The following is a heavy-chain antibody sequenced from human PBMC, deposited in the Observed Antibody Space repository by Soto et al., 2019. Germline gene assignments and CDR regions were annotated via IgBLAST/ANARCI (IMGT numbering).Heavy chain of an antibody. J-gene: IGHJ4*02. D-gene: IGHD3-16*01. CDR2: ISYDGSNK. CDR1: GFTFSSYA. Sequence: QVQLVESGGGVVQPGRSLRLSCAASGFTFSSYAMHWVRQAPGKGLEWVTVISYDGSNKYYADSVKGRFTISRDNSKNTLDLQMNSLRAEDTAVYYGTRDQGGDIDYWGQGTRVTVSS. V-gene: IGHV3-30-3*01. CDR3: TRDQGGDIDY.